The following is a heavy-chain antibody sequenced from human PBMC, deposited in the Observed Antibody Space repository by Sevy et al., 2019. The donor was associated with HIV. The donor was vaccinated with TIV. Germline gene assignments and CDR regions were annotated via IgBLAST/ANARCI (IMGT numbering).Heavy chain of an antibody. CDR2: LSFGCGKI. V-gene: IGHV3-23*01. CDR1: GFDFSIYS. J-gene: IGHJ4*02. CDR3: ARERCTTPHDY. D-gene: IGHD2-8*01. Sequence: GGSLRLSCAASGFDFSIYSMSWVRQAPGKGLEWVSTLSFGCGKINYADSVKGRFTISRDNSKRAVYLQMNNMRLEDTAVYYCARERCTTPHDYWGQGTLVTVSS.